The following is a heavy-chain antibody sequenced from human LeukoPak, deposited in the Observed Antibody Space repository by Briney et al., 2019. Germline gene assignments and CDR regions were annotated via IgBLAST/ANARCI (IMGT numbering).Heavy chain of an antibody. CDR2: ISGSGGST. J-gene: IGHJ4*02. D-gene: IGHD3-3*01. CDR3: AKDSPFRLEWLLLWGYFDY. Sequence: GGSLRLSCAASGFTFSSYAMSWVRQAPGKGLEWVSAISGSGGSTYYADSVKGRFTISRDNSKNTLYLQMNSLRAEDTAVYYCAKDSPFRLEWLLLWGYFDYWGRGTLVTVSS. V-gene: IGHV3-23*01. CDR1: GFTFSSYA.